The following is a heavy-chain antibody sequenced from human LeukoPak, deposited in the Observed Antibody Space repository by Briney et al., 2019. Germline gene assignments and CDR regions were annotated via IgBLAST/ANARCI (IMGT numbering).Heavy chain of an antibody. CDR2: IIPILGIA. V-gene: IGHV1-69*04. J-gene: IGHJ6*02. CDR3: ARELGGVPGADYYYYGMDV. D-gene: IGHD2-2*01. Sequence: SVKVSCKASGGTFSSYAISWVRQAPGQGLEWMGRIIPILGIANYAQKFQGRVTITADKSTSTAYMELSSLRSEDTAVYYCARELGGVPGADYYYYGMDVWAKGPRSPSP. CDR1: GGTFSSYA.